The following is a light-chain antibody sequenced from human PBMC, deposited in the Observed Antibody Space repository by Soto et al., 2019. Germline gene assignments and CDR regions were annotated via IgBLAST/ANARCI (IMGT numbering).Light chain of an antibody. J-gene: IGLJ2*01. CDR2: RNS. V-gene: IGLV1-47*01. CDR1: SSNIGSNY. Sequence: QSVLTQPPSASGTPGQRVTISCSGSSSNIGSNYVYWYQQLPGTVPQLLIYRNSDRPSGVPDRFSGSKSGTSASLAISGLRSEDAADYSCAAWDDSLSGVVFGGGTKLTVL. CDR3: AAWDDSLSGVV.